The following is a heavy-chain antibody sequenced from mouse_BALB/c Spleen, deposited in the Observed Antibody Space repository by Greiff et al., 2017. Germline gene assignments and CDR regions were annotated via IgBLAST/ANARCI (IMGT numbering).Heavy chain of an antibody. CDR3: ARKLLRPYYAMDY. Sequence: EVQLQESGPELVKPGASVKISCKASGYSFTGYYMHWVKQSHVKSLEWIGRINPYNGATSYNQNFKDKASLTVDKSSSTAYMELHSLTSEDSAVYYCARKLLRPYYAMDYWGQGTSVTVSS. CDR1: GYSFTGYY. V-gene: IGHV1-31*01. D-gene: IGHD1-2*01. J-gene: IGHJ4*01. CDR2: INPYNGAT.